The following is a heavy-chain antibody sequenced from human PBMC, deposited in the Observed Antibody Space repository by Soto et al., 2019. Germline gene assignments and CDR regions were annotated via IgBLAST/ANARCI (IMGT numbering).Heavy chain of an antibody. Sequence: QVQLIQSEAEVKKPGSSVRVSCTASGGIFGSHGFSWVRQAPGQRLEWVGGFIPIFRTLTYTEKFQTRVRIAADESTNTVYLDLSSLTSDDTAVYYCVRDRRIYYSDPHDEFVASDYEVWGQGTMVSFSS. D-gene: IGHD3-22*01. CDR2: FIPIFRTL. CDR1: GGIFGSHG. J-gene: IGHJ3*01. V-gene: IGHV1-69*01. CDR3: VRDRRIYYSDPHDEFVASDYEV.